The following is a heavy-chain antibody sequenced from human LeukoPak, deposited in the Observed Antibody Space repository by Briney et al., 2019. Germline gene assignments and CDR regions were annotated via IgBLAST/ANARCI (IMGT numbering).Heavy chain of an antibody. J-gene: IGHJ4*02. CDR1: GFTFYSYG. CDR2: IGGSGGST. D-gene: IGHD6-13*01. Sequence: GSLRLSCAASGFTFYSYGMSWVRQAPGKGLEWVSSIGGSGGSTYYADSVKGRFTISRDNSKNTLYLQMNSLRAEDTAVYYCAKVAAAAGLDYWGQGTLVTVSS. CDR3: AKVAAAAGLDY. V-gene: IGHV3-23*01.